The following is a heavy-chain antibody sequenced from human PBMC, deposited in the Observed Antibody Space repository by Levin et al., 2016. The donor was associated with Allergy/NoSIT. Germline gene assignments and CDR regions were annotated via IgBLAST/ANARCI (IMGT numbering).Heavy chain of an antibody. CDR3: VAFDYGDY. J-gene: IGHJ4*02. CDR1: GFTFSNYW. V-gene: IGHV3-74*01. Sequence: GESLKISCVASGFTFSNYWMHWVRQAPGKGLVWVSRTNSGDTSTDYADSVKGRFTISRDNPKNTVYLQMNSLRVEDTAVYYCVAFDYGDYWGQGTLVTVSS. CDR2: TNSGDTST.